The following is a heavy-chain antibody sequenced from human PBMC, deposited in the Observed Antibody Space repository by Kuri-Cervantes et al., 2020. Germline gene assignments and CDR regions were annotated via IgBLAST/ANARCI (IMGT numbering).Heavy chain of an antibody. CDR1: GFTFSSYS. CDR3: ARDRDPYYYDSSGYYDY. CDR2: ISSSSSTI. J-gene: IGHJ4*02. D-gene: IGHD3-22*01. V-gene: IGHV3-48*01. Sequence: ETLSLTCAASGFTFSSYSMNWVRQAPGKGLEWVSYISSSSSTIYYADSVKGRFTISRDNSKNTLYLQMNSLRAEDTAVYYCARDRDPYYYDSSGYYDYWGQGTLVTVSS.